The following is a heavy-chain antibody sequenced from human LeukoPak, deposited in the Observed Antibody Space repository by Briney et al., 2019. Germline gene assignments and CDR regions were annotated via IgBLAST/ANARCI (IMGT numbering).Heavy chain of an antibody. Sequence: GGSLRLSCAASGFTFSSYGMHWVRQAPGKGLEWVAFIGYDGSNRYYADSVKGRFTISRDNSKNTLYLQMNSLRAEDTAVYYCARDYGGSSPFDYWGQGTLVTVSS. D-gene: IGHD4-23*01. CDR1: GFTFSSYG. CDR2: IGYDGSNR. CDR3: ARDYGGSSPFDY. V-gene: IGHV3-30*02. J-gene: IGHJ4*02.